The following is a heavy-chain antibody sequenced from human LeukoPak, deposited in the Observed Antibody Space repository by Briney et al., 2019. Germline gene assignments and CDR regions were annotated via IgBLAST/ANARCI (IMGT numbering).Heavy chain of an antibody. CDR2: INCNGGGT. Sequence: SVKVSCKASGYTFTGYYIHWVRQAPGQGLEWMGRINCNGGGTSYAQKFQGRVTMARDTSISTAYMELDRLTSDDTAVYYCARDYGPYPGCSWFDPWGQGTLVTVSS. V-gene: IGHV1-2*06. J-gene: IGHJ5*02. CDR1: GYTFTGYY. CDR3: ARDYGPYPGCSWFDP. D-gene: IGHD2-21*01.